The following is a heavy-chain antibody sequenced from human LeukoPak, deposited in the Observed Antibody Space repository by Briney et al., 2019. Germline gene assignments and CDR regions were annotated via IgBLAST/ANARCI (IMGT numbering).Heavy chain of an antibody. V-gene: IGHV1-18*01. J-gene: IGHJ6*02. CDR1: GYTFTSYG. CDR2: ISAYNGNT. CDR3: ARGQTMVRGVTATYYYYYGMDV. D-gene: IGHD3-10*01. Sequence: GASVKVSCKASGYTFTSYGISWVRQAPGRGLEWMGWISAYNGNTNYAQKLQGRVTMTTDTSTSTAYMELRSLRSDDTAVYYCARGQTMVRGVTATYYYYYGMDVWGQGTTVTVSS.